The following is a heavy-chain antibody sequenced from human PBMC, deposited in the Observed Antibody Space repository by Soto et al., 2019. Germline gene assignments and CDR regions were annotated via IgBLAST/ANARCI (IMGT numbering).Heavy chain of an antibody. CDR2: IRTKANNYAT. D-gene: IGHD3-10*01. V-gene: IGHV3-73*01. Sequence: GGSLRLSCAASGFSFSGSAIHWVRQASGKGLEWLGRIRTKANNYATAYAASVKGRFTISRDDSQNTAFLQMNSLKTEDTAVYYCSRYEGSYYYYGLDVWGQGTTVTVS. CDR3: SRYEGSYYYYGLDV. J-gene: IGHJ6*02. CDR1: GFSFSGSA.